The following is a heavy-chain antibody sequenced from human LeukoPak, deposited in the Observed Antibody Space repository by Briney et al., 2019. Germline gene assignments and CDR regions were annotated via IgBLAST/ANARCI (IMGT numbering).Heavy chain of an antibody. D-gene: IGHD3-3*01. CDR3: AKGPPAFVVIMGYYYMDV. V-gene: IGHV3-23*01. Sequence: GGSLRLSCAASGFTFSSYAMSWARQAPGKGLEWVSAISGSGGSTYYADSVKGRFTISRDNSKNTLYLQMNSLRAEDTAVYYCAKGPPAFVVIMGYYYMDVWGKGTTVTVSS. CDR1: GFTFSSYA. J-gene: IGHJ6*03. CDR2: ISGSGGST.